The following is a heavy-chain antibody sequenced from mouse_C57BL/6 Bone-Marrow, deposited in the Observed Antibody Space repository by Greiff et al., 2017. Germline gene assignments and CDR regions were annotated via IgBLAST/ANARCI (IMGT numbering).Heavy chain of an antibody. V-gene: IGHV5-4*01. CDR1: GFTFSSYA. CDR3: ARDPLSNDYDLAWFAY. Sequence: EVQLVESGGGLVQPGGSLKLSCAASGFTFSSYAMSWVRQTPEKRLEWVATISDGGSYTYYPDNVKGRFTISRDNAKNNLYLQMGHLKSEDTAMYYCARDPLSNDYDLAWFAYWGQGTLVTVSA. CDR2: ISDGGSYT. J-gene: IGHJ3*01. D-gene: IGHD2-4*01.